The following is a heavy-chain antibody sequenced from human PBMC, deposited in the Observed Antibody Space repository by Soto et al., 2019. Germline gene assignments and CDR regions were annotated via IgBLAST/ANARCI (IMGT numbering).Heavy chain of an antibody. Sequence: GSLRLSCAASGFTFSSYAMHWVRQAPGKGLEWVAVISYDGSNKYYADSVKGRFTISRDNSKNTLYLQMNSLRAEDTAVYYCARDSSRAFDYWGQGTLVTVSS. CDR1: GFTFSSYA. J-gene: IGHJ4*02. V-gene: IGHV3-30-3*01. CDR3: ARDSSRAFDY. CDR2: ISYDGSNK.